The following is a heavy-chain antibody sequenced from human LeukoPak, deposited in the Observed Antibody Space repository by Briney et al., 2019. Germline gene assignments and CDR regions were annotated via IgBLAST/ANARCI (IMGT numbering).Heavy chain of an antibody. CDR3: ARLPRLEYSSSNDY. CDR1: GFIFSKYG. J-gene: IGHJ4*02. CDR2: INDKGVDK. V-gene: IGHV3-30*02. Sequence: GGSLRLSCGASGFIFSKYGMHWVRQAPGKGLEWVAFINDKGVDKNYADSVKGRFTISRDNSKNSLYLQMNSLRAEDTAVYYCARLPRLEYSSSNDYWGQGTLVTVSS. D-gene: IGHD6-6*01.